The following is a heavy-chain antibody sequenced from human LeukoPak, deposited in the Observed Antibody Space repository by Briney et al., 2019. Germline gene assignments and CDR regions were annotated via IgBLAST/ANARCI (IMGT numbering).Heavy chain of an antibody. CDR2: INSDSSFI. J-gene: IGHJ4*02. Sequence: GGSLRLSCAASGFAFTTYSINWVRQAPGKGLEWVSYINSDSSFISYADSVKGRFTISRDNAKNSLYLQMNSLRAEDTAVYYCARDKNWALDYWGQGTLVTVSS. CDR3: ARDKNWALDY. CDR1: GFAFTTYS. D-gene: IGHD7-27*01. V-gene: IGHV3-48*01.